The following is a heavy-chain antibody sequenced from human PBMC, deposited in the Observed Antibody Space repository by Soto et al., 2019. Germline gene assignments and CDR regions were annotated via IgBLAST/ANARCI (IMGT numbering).Heavy chain of an antibody. D-gene: IGHD1-1*01. J-gene: IGHJ4*02. Sequence: GGSLRLSCAASGFTFSSYAMSWVRQAPGKGLEWVSAISGSGGSTYYADSVKGRFTISRDNSKNTLYLQMNSLRAEDTAVYYCAKDLNLAPVQLGRSDYWGQGTLVTVSS. V-gene: IGHV3-23*01. CDR2: ISGSGGST. CDR3: AKDLNLAPVQLGRSDY. CDR1: GFTFSSYA.